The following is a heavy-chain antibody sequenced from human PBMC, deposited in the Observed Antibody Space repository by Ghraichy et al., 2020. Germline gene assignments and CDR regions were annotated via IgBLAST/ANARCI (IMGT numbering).Heavy chain of an antibody. D-gene: IGHD6-13*01. J-gene: IGHJ4*02. CDR1: GYSISSGRYY. CDR2: IFYRGDT. CDR3: ARDGYGSSVGY. Sequence: SLNISCNVSGYSISSGRYYWSWIRQHPGQGLEWIGYIFYRGDTYYNPSLKSRVTISVDTTKNQFSLKVNSVTAADTAMYYCARDGYGSSVGYWGQGTRVTVSS. V-gene: IGHV4-31*03.